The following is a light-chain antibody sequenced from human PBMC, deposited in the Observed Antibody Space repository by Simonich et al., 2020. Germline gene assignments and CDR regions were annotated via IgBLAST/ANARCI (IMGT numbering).Light chain of an antibody. CDR1: KSVLYSANNKNY. Sequence: DIVMTHSPASLAVSLGERATINCKSSKSVLYSANNKNYLAWYPQKPGQPPKLRIYWASTLESGVPDRFSGSGSGTDFTLTISSLQAEDVAVYYCQQYYSTPWTFGQGTKVEIK. J-gene: IGKJ1*01. V-gene: IGKV4-1*01. CDR2: WAS. CDR3: QQYYSTPWT.